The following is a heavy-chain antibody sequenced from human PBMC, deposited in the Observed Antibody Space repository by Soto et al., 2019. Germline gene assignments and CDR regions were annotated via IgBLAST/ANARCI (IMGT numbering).Heavy chain of an antibody. J-gene: IGHJ6*02. CDR1: GGSFSGYY. V-gene: IGHV4-34*01. D-gene: IGHD2-15*01. CDR3: ARGMVRYYYGMDV. Sequence: SQTLSLTCAVYGGSFSGYYWSWIRQPPGKGLEWIGEINHSGSTNYKPSLKSRVTISVDTSKNQFSLKLSSVTAADTAVYYCARGMVRYYYGMDVWGQGTTVTVSS. CDR2: INHSGST.